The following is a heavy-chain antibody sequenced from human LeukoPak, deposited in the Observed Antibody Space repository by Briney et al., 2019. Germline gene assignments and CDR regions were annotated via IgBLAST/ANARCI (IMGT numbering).Heavy chain of an antibody. CDR1: GFTFSSYA. CDR2: ISGSGGST. CDR3: AKDRRVYSYYGSADY. J-gene: IGHJ4*02. D-gene: IGHD3-10*01. Sequence: GGSLRLSCAASGFTFSSYAMHWVRQAPGKGLEWVSAISGSGGSTYYADSVKGRFTISRDNSKNTLYLQMNSLRAEDTAVYYCAKDRRVYSYYGSADYWGQGTLVTVSS. V-gene: IGHV3-23*01.